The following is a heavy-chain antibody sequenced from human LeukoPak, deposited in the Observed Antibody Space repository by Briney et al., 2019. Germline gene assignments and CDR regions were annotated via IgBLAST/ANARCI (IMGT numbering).Heavy chain of an antibody. Sequence: PGGSLRLSCAASGFSLSSFKMTWVRQAPGKGLEWVSYISNRDKDTNYADSVKGRFTISRDNAKNSLYLQMNSLRAEDTAVYYCAREGLGYGDFDYWGQGTLVTVSS. V-gene: IGHV3-48*03. CDR1: GFSLSSFK. J-gene: IGHJ4*02. D-gene: IGHD5-18*01. CDR2: ISNRDKDT. CDR3: AREGLGYGDFDY.